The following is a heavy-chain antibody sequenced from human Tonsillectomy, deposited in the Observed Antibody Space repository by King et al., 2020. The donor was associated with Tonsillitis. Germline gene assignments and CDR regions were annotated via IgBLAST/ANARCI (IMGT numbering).Heavy chain of an antibody. D-gene: IGHD2-2*01. CDR3: ARGPRYCHNTSCYPIYFDY. J-gene: IGHJ4*02. V-gene: IGHV4-4*07. CDR1: GGAINGYY. Sequence: VQLQESGPGLVKPSETLSLTCNVSGGAINGYYWSWIRQSAGERLECIGRVYSSGRTTYNPSLQSRVTMSVDTSKNQFSLKLSSVTAADTAVYYCARGPRYCHNTSCYPIYFDYWGQGSLVTVSS. CDR2: VYSSGRT.